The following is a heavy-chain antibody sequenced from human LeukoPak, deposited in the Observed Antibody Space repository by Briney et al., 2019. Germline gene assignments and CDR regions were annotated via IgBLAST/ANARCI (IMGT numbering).Heavy chain of an antibody. J-gene: IGHJ4*02. CDR1: GGSFSGHY. D-gene: IGHD3-22*01. CDR3: ARGYLFYYDNSGNRRVYFDY. CDR2: INHSGSI. V-gene: IGHV4-34*01. Sequence: SETLSLTCGVYGGSFSGHYWSWIRQSPGKGLEWIGEINHSGSINYNPSLKSRVTISLDTSKNQFPLRLTSVTAADTALYYCARGYLFYYDNSGNRRVYFDYWGQGTLVTVSS.